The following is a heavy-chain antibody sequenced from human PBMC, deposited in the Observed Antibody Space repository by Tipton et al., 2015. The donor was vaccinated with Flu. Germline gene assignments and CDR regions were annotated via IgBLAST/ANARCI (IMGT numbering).Heavy chain of an antibody. Sequence: SLRLSCEASGITFSNYWMSWVRQAPGKGLEWVANIKHDGSEKFYADSVKGRFTISTDNAKISLSLQMNNLRAEDTAEYYCLFAGAFWGQGTPVTVSS. V-gene: IGHV3-7*01. CDR1: GITFSNYW. J-gene: IGHJ4*02. CDR2: IKHDGSEK. CDR3: LFAGAF. D-gene: IGHD1-14*01.